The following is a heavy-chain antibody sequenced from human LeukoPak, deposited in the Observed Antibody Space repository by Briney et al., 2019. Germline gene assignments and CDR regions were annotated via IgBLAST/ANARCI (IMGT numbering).Heavy chain of an antibody. CDR2: IYHSGST. D-gene: IGHD6-13*01. V-gene: IGHV4-34*01. J-gene: IGHJ4*02. Sequence: ASETLSLTCTVSGGSISAYYWSWVRQPPGKGLEWIGEIYHSGSTNYNPSLKSRVTISVDKSKNQFSLKLSSVTAADTAVYYCARYSSSPTYYFDYWGQGTLVTVSS. CDR1: GGSISAYY. CDR3: ARYSSSPTYYFDY.